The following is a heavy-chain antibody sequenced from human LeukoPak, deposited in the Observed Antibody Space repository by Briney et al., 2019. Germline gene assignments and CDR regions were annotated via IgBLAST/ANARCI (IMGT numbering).Heavy chain of an antibody. CDR3: ATRYYGSGSWGIYGMDV. J-gene: IGHJ6*04. V-gene: IGHV4-59*12. Sequence: SETLSLTCTVSGGSISSYYWSWIRQPPGKGLEWIGYIYYSGSTSYNPSLKSRVTISVDTSKNQFSLKLSSVTAADTAVYYCATRYYGSGSWGIYGMDVWGKGTTVTVSS. CDR1: GGSISSYY. CDR2: IYYSGST. D-gene: IGHD3-10*01.